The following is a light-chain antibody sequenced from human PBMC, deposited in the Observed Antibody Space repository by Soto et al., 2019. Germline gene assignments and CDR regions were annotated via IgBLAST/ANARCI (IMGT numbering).Light chain of an antibody. CDR2: EVD. Sequence: QSVLTQPPSASGSPGQSVTISCTGTSSDVGGYNFVSWYQQHPGKAPKLMIYEVDKRPSGVPDRFSGSKSGNTASLTVSGLQAEDEADYYCISYAVTTSYVFGTRTKVTVL. V-gene: IGLV2-8*01. J-gene: IGLJ1*01. CDR3: ISYAVTTSYV. CDR1: SSDVGGYNF.